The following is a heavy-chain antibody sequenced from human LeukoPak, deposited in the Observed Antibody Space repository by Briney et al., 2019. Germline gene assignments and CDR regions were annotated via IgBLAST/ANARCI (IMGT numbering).Heavy chain of an antibody. CDR3: ARGQPYYYGSGNSYFDY. CDR1: GGSISSGSYY. D-gene: IGHD3-10*01. J-gene: IGHJ4*02. CDR2: IYTSGST. V-gene: IGHV4-61*02. Sequence: SETLSLTCTVSGGSISSGSYYWSWIRQPAGKGLEWIGRIYTSGSTNYNPSLKSRVTISADTSKNQFSLKLSSVTAADTAVYYCARGQPYYYGSGNSYFDYWGQGTLVTVSS.